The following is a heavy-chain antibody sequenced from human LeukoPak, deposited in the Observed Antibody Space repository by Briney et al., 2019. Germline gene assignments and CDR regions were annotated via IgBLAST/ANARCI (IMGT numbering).Heavy chain of an antibody. CDR3: ARSSEGRYYYDSSGFSYYYYYMNV. V-gene: IGHV4-59*01. D-gene: IGHD3-22*01. CDR1: GGSISSYY. Sequence: SETLSLTCTVSGGSISSYYWSWIRQPPGKGLEWIGYIYYSGSTYYNPSLRSRVTISVDTSKNQFSLKLSSVTAADTAVYYCARSSEGRYYYDSSGFSYYYYYMNVWGKGTTVTISS. J-gene: IGHJ6*03. CDR2: IYYSGST.